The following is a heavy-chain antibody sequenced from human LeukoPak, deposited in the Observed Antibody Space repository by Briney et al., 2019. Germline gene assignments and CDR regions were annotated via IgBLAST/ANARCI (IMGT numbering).Heavy chain of an antibody. J-gene: IGHJ3*02. Sequence: ASVKVSCKASGYTFTGYYIHWVRQAPGQGLEWMGWINPNSGGTNYEQKFQGRVTMTRDTSISTAYMELSRLRADDTAVYYCARGGLHGSGTYDAFDIWGLGTMVTVSS. CDR2: INPNSGGT. V-gene: IGHV1-2*02. D-gene: IGHD3-10*01. CDR3: ARGGLHGSGTYDAFDI. CDR1: GYTFTGYY.